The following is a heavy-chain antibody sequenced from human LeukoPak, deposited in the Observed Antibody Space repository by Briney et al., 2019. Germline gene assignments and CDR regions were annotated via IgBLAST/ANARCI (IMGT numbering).Heavy chain of an antibody. D-gene: IGHD3-22*01. J-gene: IGHJ4*02. CDR2: ISAYNGNT. CDR1: GYTFTSYG. Sequence: ASVKVSCKAFGYTFTSYGISWVRQAPGQGLEWMGWISAYNGNTNYAQKLQGRVTMTTDTSTSTAYMELRSLRSDDTAVYYCARDYDSSGYYPKRYFDYWGQGTLVTVSS. CDR3: ARDYDSSGYYPKRYFDY. V-gene: IGHV1-18*01.